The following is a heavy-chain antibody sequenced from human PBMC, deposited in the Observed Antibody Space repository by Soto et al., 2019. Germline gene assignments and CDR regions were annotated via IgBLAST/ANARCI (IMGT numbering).Heavy chain of an antibody. Sequence: QLQLQESGSGLVKPSQTLSLTCAVSGGSISSGGYSWSWIRQPPGKGLEWIGYIYYSGSTYYNPSLKSRVTISVDTSKNQFSLKLSSVTAADTAVYYCARGYVPQPFWSGYRRTVYFDYWGQGTLVTVSS. D-gene: IGHD3-3*01. V-gene: IGHV4-30-2*05. CDR3: ARGYVPQPFWSGYRRTVYFDY. CDR2: IYYSGST. CDR1: GGSISSGGYS. J-gene: IGHJ4*02.